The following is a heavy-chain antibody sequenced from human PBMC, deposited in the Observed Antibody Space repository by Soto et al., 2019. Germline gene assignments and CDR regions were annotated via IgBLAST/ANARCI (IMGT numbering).Heavy chain of an antibody. CDR1: GGTFSSYA. J-gene: IGHJ5*02. V-gene: IGHV1-69*13. CDR3: ARDLCSSTSCYPINWFDP. D-gene: IGHD2-2*01. Sequence: GASVKVSCTASGGTFSSYASSWVRQAPGQGLEWMGGIIPIFGTANYAQEFQGRVTITADESTSTAYMELSSLRSEDTAVYYCARDLCSSTSCYPINWFDPWGQGTLVTVSS. CDR2: IIPIFGTA.